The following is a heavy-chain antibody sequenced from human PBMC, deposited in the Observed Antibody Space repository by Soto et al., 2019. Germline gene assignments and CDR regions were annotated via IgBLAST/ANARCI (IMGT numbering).Heavy chain of an antibody. CDR2: TYYRSKWYN. D-gene: IGHD3-3*01. Sequence: SQTLLLTCAISGDSVSSNSAAWNWIRQSPSRGLEWLGRTYYRSKWYNDYAVSVKSRITINPDTPKNQFSLQLNSVTPEDTAVYYCAREYDFWSGYSYYYYGMDVWGQGTTVTVSS. J-gene: IGHJ6*02. V-gene: IGHV6-1*01. CDR1: GDSVSSNSAA. CDR3: AREYDFWSGYSYYYYGMDV.